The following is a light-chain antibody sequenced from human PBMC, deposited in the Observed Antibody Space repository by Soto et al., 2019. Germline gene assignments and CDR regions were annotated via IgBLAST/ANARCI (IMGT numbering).Light chain of an antibody. CDR1: QSIGSW. CDR3: QQYNSYSPKT. CDR2: DAS. J-gene: IGKJ1*01. Sequence: DIQITQSPSTLSASVGDRVTITCRASQSIGSWLAWFEQKPGKAPKLLIYDASSLQSGVPSRFSGSGSGTEFTLTISSLQPDDFATYDCQQYNSYSPKTFGQGTKVDIK. V-gene: IGKV1-5*01.